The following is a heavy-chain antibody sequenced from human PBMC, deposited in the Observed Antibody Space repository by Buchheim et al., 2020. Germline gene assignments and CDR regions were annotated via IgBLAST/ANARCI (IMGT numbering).Heavy chain of an antibody. D-gene: IGHD3-3*01. J-gene: IGHJ5*02. Sequence: QVQLQESGPGLVKPSETLSLKCTISGGSITQYYWSWIRQSPGKGLEWIGYVYYRGNSNYNPSLKSRVTISIDTSKKAFSLQLTSLTASDTAVYFCAGGFGGKYDSWGQGTL. CDR3: AGGFGGKYDS. CDR2: VYYRGNS. V-gene: IGHV4-59*08. CDR1: GGSITQYY.